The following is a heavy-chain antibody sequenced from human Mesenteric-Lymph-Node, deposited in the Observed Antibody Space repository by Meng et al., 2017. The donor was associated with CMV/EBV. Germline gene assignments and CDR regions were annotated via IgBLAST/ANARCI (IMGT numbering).Heavy chain of an antibody. J-gene: IGHJ2*01. CDR1: GGSFSGYY. CDR2: INHSGST. D-gene: IGHD2-2*01. CDR3: ARERVVPAARRVHFDL. V-gene: IGHV4-34*01. Sequence: YGGSFSGYYWSWIRQPPGKGLEWIGEINHSGSTNYNPSLKSRDTISVDASKNQFSLKLSSVTAADTAVYYCARERVVPAARRVHFDLWGRGTLVTVSS.